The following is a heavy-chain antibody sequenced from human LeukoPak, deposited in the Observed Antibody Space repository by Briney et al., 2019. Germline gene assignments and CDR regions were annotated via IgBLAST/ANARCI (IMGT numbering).Heavy chain of an antibody. CDR2: IYPGDSDT. CDR1: GYSFTSYW. J-gene: IGHJ4*02. Sequence: GGSLKISCKASGYSFTSYWIGWVRQMPGKGLEWMGIIYPGDSDTRYSPSFQGQVTISADKSISTAYLQWSSLKASDTAMYYCARHRGPPYDSTPLPGYWGQGTLVTVSS. D-gene: IGHD3-22*01. CDR3: ARHRGPPYDSTPLPGY. V-gene: IGHV5-51*01.